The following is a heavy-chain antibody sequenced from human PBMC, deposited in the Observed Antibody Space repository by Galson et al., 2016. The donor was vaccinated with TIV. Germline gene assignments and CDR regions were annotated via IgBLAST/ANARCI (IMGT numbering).Heavy chain of an antibody. Sequence: SLRLSCAASGLSVSVNYMTWVRQAPGKGLEWVSLISDGGNTYYPDSVKGRFTISRDNSKNTLYLQMNSLRVDDTAVYYCARDRQLYATYYCYYYGMDVWGQGTAVTVSS. D-gene: IGHD2-8*01. J-gene: IGHJ6*02. V-gene: IGHV3-66*02. CDR3: ARDRQLYATYYCYYYGMDV. CDR2: ISDGGNT. CDR1: GLSVSVNY.